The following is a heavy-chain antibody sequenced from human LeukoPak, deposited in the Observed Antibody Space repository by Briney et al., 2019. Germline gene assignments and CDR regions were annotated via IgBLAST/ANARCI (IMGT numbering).Heavy chain of an antibody. CDR1: GGSISSYY. V-gene: IGHV4-59*08. CDR3: ARRRELLSNFDY. CDR2: IYYSGST. Sequence: SETLSLTCTVSGGSISSYYWSWIRQPPGKGLEWIGYIYYSGSTNYNPSLKSRVTISVGTSKNQFSLKLSSVTAADTAVYYCARRRELLSNFDYWGQGTLVTVSS. J-gene: IGHJ4*02. D-gene: IGHD1-26*01.